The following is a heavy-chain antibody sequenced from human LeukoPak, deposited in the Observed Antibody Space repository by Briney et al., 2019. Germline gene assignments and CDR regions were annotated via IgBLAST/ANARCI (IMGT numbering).Heavy chain of an antibody. D-gene: IGHD3-22*01. V-gene: IGHV3-53*01. CDR1: GFTVSSNY. Sequence: GGSLRLSCAASGFTVSSNYMSWVRQAPGKGLEWVSVIYSGGSTYYADSVKGRFTISRDNSKNTLYLRMNSLRAEDTAVYYCASVDSSGYLAFDIWGQGTMVTVSS. CDR3: ASVDSSGYLAFDI. CDR2: IYSGGST. J-gene: IGHJ3*02.